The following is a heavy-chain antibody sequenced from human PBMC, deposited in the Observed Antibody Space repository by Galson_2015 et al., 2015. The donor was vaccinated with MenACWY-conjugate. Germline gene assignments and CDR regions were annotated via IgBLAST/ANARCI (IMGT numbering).Heavy chain of an antibody. Sequence: SGAEVKKPGESLLISCTGSGCSFTDYWVGWVRQMPGKGLEWVGIIYPGDSDTRYRPSFQGQVTISADKSISTAYLQWSSLKASDTAMYFCARLGGYSGYWYFELWGRGTLVTVSS. CDR1: GCSFTDYW. CDR3: ARLGGYSGYWYFEL. J-gene: IGHJ2*01. CDR2: IYPGDSDT. V-gene: IGHV5-51*01. D-gene: IGHD5-12*01.